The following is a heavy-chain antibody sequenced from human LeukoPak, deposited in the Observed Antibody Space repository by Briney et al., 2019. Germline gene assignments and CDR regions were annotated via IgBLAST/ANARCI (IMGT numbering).Heavy chain of an antibody. J-gene: IGHJ3*02. V-gene: IGHV3-53*04. CDR2: IYSGGST. CDR1: GFTFSSYA. CDR3: ARALGRIAARPAAFDI. Sequence: PGRSLRLSCAASGFTFSSYAMHWVRQAPGKGLEWVSVIYSGGSTYYADSVKGRFTISRHNSKNTLYLQMNSLRAEDTAVYYCARALGRIAARPAAFDIWGQGTMVTVSS. D-gene: IGHD6-6*01.